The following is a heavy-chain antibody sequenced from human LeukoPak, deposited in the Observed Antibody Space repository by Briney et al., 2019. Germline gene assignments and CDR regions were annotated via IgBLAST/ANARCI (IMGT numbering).Heavy chain of an antibody. Sequence: SETLSLTCTVSGGSVSDYYWSRIRLPPGKGLEWIGYIFYSGSTYYNPSLKSRVTISVDTSKNQFSLQLSSVTAADTAVYYCARAAGGTRADFDYWGQGTLVIVSS. CDR2: IFYSGST. D-gene: IGHD6-13*01. CDR3: ARAAGGTRADFDY. J-gene: IGHJ4*02. CDR1: GGSVSDYY. V-gene: IGHV4-59*02.